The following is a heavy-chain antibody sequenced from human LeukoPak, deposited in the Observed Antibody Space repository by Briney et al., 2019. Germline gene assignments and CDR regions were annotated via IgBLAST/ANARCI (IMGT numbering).Heavy chain of an antibody. J-gene: IGHJ4*02. Sequence: ASVKVSCKVSGYTLTELSMHWVRQAPGKGLQWMGGFDPEDGETLYAQQFQGRVTMTTDTSTSTAYMELRSLRSDDTAVYYCARVGAFIVAIAPNFDYWGQGTLVTVSS. CDR1: GYTLTELS. D-gene: IGHD5-12*01. CDR3: ARVGAFIVAIAPNFDY. V-gene: IGHV1-24*01. CDR2: FDPEDGET.